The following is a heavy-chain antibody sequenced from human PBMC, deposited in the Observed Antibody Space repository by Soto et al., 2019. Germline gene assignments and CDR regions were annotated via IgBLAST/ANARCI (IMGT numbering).Heavy chain of an antibody. CDR1: GITFSSLG. CDR2: ISYDGGNK. CDR3: ANAQGSYFEY. V-gene: IGHV3-30*18. D-gene: IGHD2-15*01. Sequence: QVQLVESGGGVVQPGRSLRLSCATSGITFSSLGMHWVRQAPGKGLEWVAVISYDGGNKYYADSVMGRSTISRDNSRSTLYLQMNSLRAEDTSFYYCANAQGSYFEYWGRGTLVTVSS. J-gene: IGHJ2*01.